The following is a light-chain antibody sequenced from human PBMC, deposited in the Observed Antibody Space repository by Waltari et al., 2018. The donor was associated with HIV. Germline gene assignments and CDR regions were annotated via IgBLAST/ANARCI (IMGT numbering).Light chain of an antibody. V-gene: IGLV2-8*01. CDR2: GVN. Sequence: TQPPSASGSPGQSVTFSCTGTSRDVGAYNFVSWYQQHPGQAPKLIIYGVNQRPSGVPDRFSGSKSGNTASLTVSGLQADDEADYYCSSYAGPNHLLFGGGTRLTVL. J-gene: IGLJ2*01. CDR1: SRDVGAYNF. CDR3: SSYAGPNHLL.